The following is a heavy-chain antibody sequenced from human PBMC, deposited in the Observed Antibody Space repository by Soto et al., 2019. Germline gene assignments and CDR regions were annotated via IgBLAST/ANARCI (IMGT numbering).Heavy chain of an antibody. CDR1: GFTFSSYA. J-gene: IGHJ4*02. V-gene: IGHV3-30-3*01. CDR3: ASTTSCYGWLSATTGRDFDY. D-gene: IGHD2-2*01. CDR2: ISYDGSNK. Sequence: QVQLVESGGGVVQPGRSLRLSCAASGFTFSSYAMHWVRQAPGKGLEWVAVISYDGSNKYYADSVKGRFTISRDNSKNTLYLQMNSLRAVDTAVYYCASTTSCYGWLSATTGRDFDYWAQGTLVTVSS.